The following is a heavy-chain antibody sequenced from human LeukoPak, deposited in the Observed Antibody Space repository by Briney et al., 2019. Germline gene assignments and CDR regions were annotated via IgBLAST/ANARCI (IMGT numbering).Heavy chain of an antibody. V-gene: IGHV1-8*03. CDR2: MNPNNGDS. CDR3: ARTTSFTASGYDY. CDR1: GYTFTNYP. J-gene: IGHJ4*02. Sequence: GASVTVSCKASGYTFTNYPINWVRQATGQGLEWMGWMNPNNGDSGYAQKFQGRVTITRDTSISTSYMELRSLRSDDTAVYFCARTTSFTASGYDYWGQGTLVTVSS. D-gene: IGHD6-25*01.